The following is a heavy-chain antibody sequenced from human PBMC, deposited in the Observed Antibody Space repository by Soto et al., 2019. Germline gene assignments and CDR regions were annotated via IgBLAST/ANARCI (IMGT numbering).Heavy chain of an antibody. CDR1: GGSISSGDYY. D-gene: IGHD2-2*01. Sequence: QVQLQESGPGLVEPSQTLSLTCSVFGGSISSGDYYWSWIRQPPGKGLEWIGYMFYVGATYYNPSLKSRVTISVDTSKNQFSLKLNSVTAADTAVYHCPRVVRFCSSPSCRGINWFDPWGQGTLVTVTS. V-gene: IGHV4-30-4*01. CDR2: MFYVGAT. J-gene: IGHJ5*02. CDR3: PRVVRFCSSPSCRGINWFDP.